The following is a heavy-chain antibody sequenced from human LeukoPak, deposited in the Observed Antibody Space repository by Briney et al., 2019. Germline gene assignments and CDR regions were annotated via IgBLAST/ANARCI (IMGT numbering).Heavy chain of an antibody. D-gene: IGHD3-10*01. CDR3: ARKPIFASGRHWYYFDY. CDR2: GHYSGNT. Sequence: SETLSLTCTVSGGSISAISGGPYYWGWIRQPPGKGLEWIGSGHYSGNTYNPSLKSRVTISIDTSKNQFSLKVSSVTAADTAVYFCARKPIFASGRHWYYFDYWGQGTLVTVSS. V-gene: IGHV4-39*01. J-gene: IGHJ4*02. CDR1: GGSISAISGGPYY.